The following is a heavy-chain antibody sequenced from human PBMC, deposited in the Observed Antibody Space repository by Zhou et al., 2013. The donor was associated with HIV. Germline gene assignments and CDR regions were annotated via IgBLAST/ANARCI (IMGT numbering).Heavy chain of an antibody. V-gene: IGHV4-30-2*01. CDR2: IYHTGST. CDR1: GGFISSGGYS. CDR3: ARVDSQGAFDI. J-gene: IGHJ3*02. Sequence: QVQLQESGSGLVKPSQTLSLTCGVSGGFISSGGYSWSWIRQPPGKGLEWIGYIYHTGSTYYNPSLKSRVTISVDRSKNQFSLNLISVTAADTAVYYCARVDSQGAFDIWGQGTMVTVSS. D-gene: IGHD2-21*01.